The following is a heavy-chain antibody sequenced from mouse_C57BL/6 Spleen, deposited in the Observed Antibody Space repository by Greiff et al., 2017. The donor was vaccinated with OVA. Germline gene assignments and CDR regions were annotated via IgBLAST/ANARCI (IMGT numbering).Heavy chain of an antibody. J-gene: IGHJ3*01. Sequence: EVQLQQSGPELVKPGASVKISCKASGYTFTDYYMNWVKQSHGKSLEWIGDINPNNGGTSYNQKFKGKATLTVDKSSSTAYMELRSLTSEDSAVYYCARYSSGPFAYWGQGTLVTVSA. V-gene: IGHV1-26*01. CDR3: ARYSSGPFAY. CDR1: GYTFTDYY. D-gene: IGHD3-2*02. CDR2: INPNNGGT.